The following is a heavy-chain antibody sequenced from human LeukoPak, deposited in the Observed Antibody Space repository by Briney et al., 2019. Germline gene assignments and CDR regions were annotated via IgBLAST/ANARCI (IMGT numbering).Heavy chain of an antibody. CDR1: GGSISGSSYY. Sequence: PSETLSLTCTVSGGSISGSSYYWGWIRQPPGKGLEWIGSIYYSGSTYYNPSLKSRVTISVDTSKNQFSLKLSSVTAADTAVYYCARLDPSDSSGFNFDYWGQGTLVTVSS. V-gene: IGHV4-39*01. D-gene: IGHD3-22*01. CDR2: IYYSGST. J-gene: IGHJ4*02. CDR3: ARLDPSDSSGFNFDY.